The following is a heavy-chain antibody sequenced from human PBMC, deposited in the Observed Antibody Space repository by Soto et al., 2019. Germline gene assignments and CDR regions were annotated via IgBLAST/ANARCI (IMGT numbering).Heavy chain of an antibody. V-gene: IGHV4-59*08. CDR1: SDSISSYY. CDR3: ARAVGDPLYYLDY. J-gene: IGHJ4*02. D-gene: IGHD6-19*01. CDR2: TDYSGNT. Sequence: PSETLSLTCTVSSDSISSYYWIWIRQSPGKGLEWIGYTDYSGNTNYNPSLKSRVTTSGDTSKNQFSLRLSSVTAADTAVYYCARAVGDPLYYLDYWGQGTLVTSPQ.